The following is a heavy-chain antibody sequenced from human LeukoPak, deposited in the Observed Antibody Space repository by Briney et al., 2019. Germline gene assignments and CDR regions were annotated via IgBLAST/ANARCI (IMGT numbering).Heavy chain of an antibody. CDR1: GYTFTSYA. CDR2: ISAYNGNT. Sequence: GASVKVSCKASGYTFTSYAINWVRQAPGQGLEWVGWISAYNGNTNYAQKLQGRVTMTTDSSTSTAYMDLRSLRSDDTAVYYCARDRGEYSTTWYYFDSWGQGTLVTVSS. CDR3: ARDRGEYSTTWYYFDS. V-gene: IGHV1-18*01. D-gene: IGHD6-6*01. J-gene: IGHJ4*02.